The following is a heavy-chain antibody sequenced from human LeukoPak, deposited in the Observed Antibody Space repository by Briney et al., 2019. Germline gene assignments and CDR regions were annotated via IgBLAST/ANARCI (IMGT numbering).Heavy chain of an antibody. Sequence: SETLSLTCTVSGGSISSYYWSWIRQPPGKGLEWIGYIYYSGSTNYNPSLKSRVTISVNTSKNQFSLNLSSVTAADTAVYYCARSSGWNDAFDIWGQGMMVIVSS. J-gene: IGHJ3*02. V-gene: IGHV4-59*01. CDR2: IYYSGST. CDR1: GGSISSYY. CDR3: ARSSGWNDAFDI. D-gene: IGHD6-19*01.